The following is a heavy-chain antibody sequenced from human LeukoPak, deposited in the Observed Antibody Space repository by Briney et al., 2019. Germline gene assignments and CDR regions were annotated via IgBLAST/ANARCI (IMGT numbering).Heavy chain of an antibody. J-gene: IGHJ4*02. V-gene: IGHV3-53*04. CDR2: IYSGGST. CDR1: GFTVSSNY. CDR3: ARDGAFGEFDY. D-gene: IGHD4-17*01. Sequence: GGSLRLSCAASGFTVSSNYMSWVRQAPGKGLEWVSVIYSGGSTYYADPVKGRFTISRHNSKNTLYLQTNSLRAEDTAVYYCARDGAFGEFDYWGQGTLVTVSS.